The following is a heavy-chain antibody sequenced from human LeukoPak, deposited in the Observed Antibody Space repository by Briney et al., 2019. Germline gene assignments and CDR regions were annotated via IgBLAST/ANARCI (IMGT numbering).Heavy chain of an antibody. CDR1: GASISNYF. CDR3: ARDSYISFYLFDF. CDR2: VYSTGST. Sequence: SETLPLTCTVSGASISNYFWSWIRQPAGKGLEWIGRVYSTGSTNYNPSLESRFSMSADTSKSQISLKVNSVTAADTAVYYCARDSYISFYLFDFWGQGALVTVSS. J-gene: IGHJ4*02. V-gene: IGHV4-4*07. D-gene: IGHD6-6*01.